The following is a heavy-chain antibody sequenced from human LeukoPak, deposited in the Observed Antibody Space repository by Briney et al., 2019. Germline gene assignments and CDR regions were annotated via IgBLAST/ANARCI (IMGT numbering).Heavy chain of an antibody. Sequence: GGSLRLSCAASGFTFSSYSMNWVRQAPGKGLEWVSYISSSSSTIYYADSVKGRFTISRDNAKNSLYLQMNSLRAEDAAVYYCARVRVGYYDSSGYHAFDIWGQGTMVAVSS. CDR2: ISSSSSTI. V-gene: IGHV3-48*01. J-gene: IGHJ3*02. CDR3: ARVRVGYYDSSGYHAFDI. D-gene: IGHD3-22*01. CDR1: GFTFSSYS.